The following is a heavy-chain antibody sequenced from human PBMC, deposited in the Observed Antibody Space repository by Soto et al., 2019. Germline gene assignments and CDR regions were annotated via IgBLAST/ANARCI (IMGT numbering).Heavy chain of an antibody. CDR3: AKDHFTGTHTPTNY. J-gene: IGHJ4*02. CDR2: ISYDGSNK. V-gene: IGHV3-30*18. CDR1: GFTFSSYG. D-gene: IGHD1-1*01. Sequence: PGGSLRLSCAASGFTFSSYGMHWVRQAPGKGLEWVAVISYDGSNKYYADSVKGRFTISRDNSKNTLYLQMNSLRAEDTAVYYCAKDHFTGTHTPTNYWGQGTLVTVSS.